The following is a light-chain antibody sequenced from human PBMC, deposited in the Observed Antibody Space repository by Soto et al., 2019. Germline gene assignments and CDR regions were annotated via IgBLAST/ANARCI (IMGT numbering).Light chain of an antibody. CDR3: NSWTSSTTQV. J-gene: IGLJ3*02. Sequence: QSALTQPASVSGSRGQSITISCTGTSSDVGGYNFVSWYQQHPGKAPKLMIYEVNNRPSGVSNRFSGSKSGNTASLTISGLQAEDEADYYCNSWTSSTTQVLGGGTKLTVL. CDR1: SSDVGGYNF. CDR2: EVN. V-gene: IGLV2-14*01.